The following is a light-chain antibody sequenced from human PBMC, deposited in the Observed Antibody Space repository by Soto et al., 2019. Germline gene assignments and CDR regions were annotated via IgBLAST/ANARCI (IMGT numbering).Light chain of an antibody. Sequence: QSALTQPRSVSGSPEQSVTISCTGTSSDVGGYNYVSWYQQHPGKAPKLMIYDVSKRPSGVPDRFSGSKSGNTASLTISGLQPEDEADYYCCSYAGSYTWVFGGGTKLTVL. V-gene: IGLV2-11*01. CDR3: CSYAGSYTWV. CDR2: DVS. J-gene: IGLJ3*02. CDR1: SSDVGGYNY.